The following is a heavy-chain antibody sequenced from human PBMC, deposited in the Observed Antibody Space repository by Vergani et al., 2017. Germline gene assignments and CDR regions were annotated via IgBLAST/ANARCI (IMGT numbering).Heavy chain of an antibody. CDR1: GFTFSSYD. J-gene: IGHJ6*02. CDR3: AREAIGRGGHGDYYYYGMDV. D-gene: IGHD2-15*01. Sequence: EVQLVESGGGLVQPGGSLRLSCAASGFTFSSYDMHWVRQATGKGLEWVSAIGTAGDTYYPGSVKGRFTISRDNAKNSLYLQMNSLRAGDTAVYYCAREAIGRGGHGDYYYYGMDVWGQGTTVTVSS. CDR2: IGTAGDT. V-gene: IGHV3-13*01.